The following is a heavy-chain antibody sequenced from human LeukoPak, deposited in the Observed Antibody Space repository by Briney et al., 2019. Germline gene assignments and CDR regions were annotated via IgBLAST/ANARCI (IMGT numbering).Heavy chain of an antibody. CDR3: ARRRYSSTDAFDI. CDR2: IYYSGST. V-gene: IGHV4-39*01. CDR1: GGSISSSSYY. Sequence: SETLSLTCTVPGGSISSSSYYWGWIRQPPGKGLEWTGSIYYSGSTYYNPYLKSRVTISVDTSKNQFSLKLSSVTAADTAVYFCARRRYSSTDAFDIWGQGTMVTVSS. D-gene: IGHD5-18*01. J-gene: IGHJ3*02.